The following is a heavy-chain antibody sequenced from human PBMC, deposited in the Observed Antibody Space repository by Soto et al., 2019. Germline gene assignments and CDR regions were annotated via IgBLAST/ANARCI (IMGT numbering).Heavy chain of an antibody. CDR2: TYYRSKWYS. CDR1: GDSVSSTSSA. CDR3: ARGSYYSGWV. J-gene: IGHJ4*02. Sequence: SQTLSLTCAISGDSVSSTSSAWSWIRQSPSRGLEWLGRTYYRSKWYSDYAVSVKSRITINPDTSKNQFSLQLNSVTPEDTAVYYCARGSYYSGWVWGQGTLVTVSS. D-gene: IGHD6-19*01. V-gene: IGHV6-1*01.